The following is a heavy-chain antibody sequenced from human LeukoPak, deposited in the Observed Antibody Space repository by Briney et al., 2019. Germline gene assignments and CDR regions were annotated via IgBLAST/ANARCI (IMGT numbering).Heavy chain of an antibody. J-gene: IGHJ4*02. V-gene: IGHV3-23*01. D-gene: IGHD2-15*01. CDR1: GFTFSSYA. Sequence: GGSLRLACAASGFTFSSYAMSWVRQAPGKGLEWVSAISGSGGSTYYADSVKGRFTISRDNSKNTLYLQMNSLRAEDTAVYYFAKSCNDFFDYWGQGTLVTVSS. CDR2: ISGSGGST. CDR3: AKSCNDFFDY.